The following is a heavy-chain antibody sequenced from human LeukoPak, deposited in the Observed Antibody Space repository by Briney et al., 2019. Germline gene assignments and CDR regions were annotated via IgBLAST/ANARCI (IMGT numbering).Heavy chain of an antibody. V-gene: IGHV3-30*04. Sequence: GGSLRLSCAASGFTFSSYAMHWVRQAPGKGLEWVAVISYDGSNEYYADSVKGRFTISRDNAKNSLYLQMNSLRAEDTAVYYCASVAAASGDYWGQGTLVTVSS. CDR1: GFTFSSYA. J-gene: IGHJ4*02. CDR2: ISYDGSNE. CDR3: ASVAAASGDY. D-gene: IGHD6-13*01.